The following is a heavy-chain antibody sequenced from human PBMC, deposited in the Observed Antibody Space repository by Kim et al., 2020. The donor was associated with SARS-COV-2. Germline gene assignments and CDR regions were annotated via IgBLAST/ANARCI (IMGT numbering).Heavy chain of an antibody. Sequence: KLQGRVTMTTDPSTSKAYMELRSLRSDDTAVYYCARVGYDSSGYGYYFDYWGQGTLVTVSS. V-gene: IGHV1-18*01. J-gene: IGHJ4*02. D-gene: IGHD3-22*01. CDR3: ARVGYDSSGYGYYFDY.